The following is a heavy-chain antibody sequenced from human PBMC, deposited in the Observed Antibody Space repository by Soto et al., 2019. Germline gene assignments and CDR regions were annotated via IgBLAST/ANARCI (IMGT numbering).Heavy chain of an antibody. CDR2: INHSGST. V-gene: IGHV4-34*01. J-gene: IGHJ3*02. Sequence: PSETLSLTCAVYGGSFSGYYWSWIRQPPGKGLEWIGEINHSGSTNYNPSLKSRVTISVDTSKNQFSLKLSSVTAADTAVYYCAREGFGELFAFDIWGQGTMVTVS. CDR1: GGSFSGYY. CDR3: AREGFGELFAFDI. D-gene: IGHD3-10*01.